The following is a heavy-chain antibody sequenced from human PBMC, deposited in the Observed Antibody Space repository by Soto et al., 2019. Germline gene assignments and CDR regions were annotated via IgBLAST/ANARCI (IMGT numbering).Heavy chain of an antibody. CDR2: INAGNGNT. CDR3: ARWGYYYGSGSYADYYYYYMDV. J-gene: IGHJ6*03. CDR1: GYTFTSYA. V-gene: IGHV1-3*01. Sequence: ASVKVSCKASGYTFTSYAMHWVRQAPGQRLEWMGWINAGNGNTKYSQKFQGRVTITRDTSASTAYMELSSLRSEDTAVYYCARWGYYYGSGSYADYYYYYMDVWGKGTTVTVSS. D-gene: IGHD3-10*01.